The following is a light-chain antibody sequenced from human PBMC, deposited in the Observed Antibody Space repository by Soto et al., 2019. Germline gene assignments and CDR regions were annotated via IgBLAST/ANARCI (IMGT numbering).Light chain of an antibody. V-gene: IGLV2-14*01. CDR3: SSYTSSRAYV. CDR1: SSDVGGYNY. Sequence: QSVLTQPASVSGSPGQSITISCTGTSSDVGGYNYVSWYQQHPGKAPKLMIYEVSNRPSGVSNRFSGSKSGNTASLTISGLQAEDEADYYCSSYTSSRAYVFGIGTKATVL. CDR2: EVS. J-gene: IGLJ1*01.